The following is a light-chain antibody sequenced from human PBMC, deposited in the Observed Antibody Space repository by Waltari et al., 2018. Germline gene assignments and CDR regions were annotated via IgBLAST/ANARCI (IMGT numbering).Light chain of an antibody. J-gene: IGKJ4*01. V-gene: IGKV1-33*01. CDR1: QDIKQS. CDR2: DAS. Sequence: DIHMHQSPSSLSVPVGDRVTITCQASQDIKQSLNWFHQKPGTAPEVLIFDASNSQTGAPSRFSGSGSGTDFTFTISSLQPGDMGTYYCQQYHSVPLTFGGGTTVEIK. CDR3: QQYHSVPLT.